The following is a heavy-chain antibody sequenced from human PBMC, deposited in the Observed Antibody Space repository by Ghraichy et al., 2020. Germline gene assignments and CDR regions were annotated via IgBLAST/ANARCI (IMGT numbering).Heavy chain of an antibody. CDR2: IYSGGST. V-gene: IGHV3-53*01. D-gene: IGHD3-10*01. J-gene: IGHJ6*02. Sequence: GGSLRLSCAASGFTVSPNYLSWVRQAPGKGLEWVSIIYSGGSTYYADSVKGRFTISRDNSKNTLYLQMNSLRAEDTAVYYCARDRCITMVRGVIPPGACGMDVWGQGTTVTVSS. CDR1: GFTVSPNY. CDR3: ARDRCITMVRGVIPPGACGMDV.